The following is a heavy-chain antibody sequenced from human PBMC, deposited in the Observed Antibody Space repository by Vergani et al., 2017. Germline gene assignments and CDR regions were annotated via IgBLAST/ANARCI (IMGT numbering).Heavy chain of an antibody. J-gene: IGHJ4*02. CDR3: AKERDSSSWYSSLDY. CDR1: GFTFSSYG. V-gene: IGHV3-30*18. D-gene: IGHD6-13*01. Sequence: QVQLVESGGGVVQPGRSLRLSCAASGFTFSSYGMHWVRQAPGKGLEWVAVIPYDGSNKYYADSVKGRFTISRDNSKNTLYLQMNSLRAEDTAVYYCAKERDSSSWYSSLDYWGQGTLVTVSS. CDR2: IPYDGSNK.